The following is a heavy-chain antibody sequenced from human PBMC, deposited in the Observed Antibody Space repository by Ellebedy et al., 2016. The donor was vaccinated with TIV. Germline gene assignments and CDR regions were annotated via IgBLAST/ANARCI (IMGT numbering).Heavy chain of an antibody. D-gene: IGHD2-2*01. CDR1: GFAFSSYA. Sequence: GESLKISXAASGFAFSSYAMSWVRQAPGKGLEWVSMISGNGGTTHYADSVKGRFTISRDNSNDTLYLQMNSLRAEDTATYYCAEDGRYCSSTSCYGIRFDHWGQGTLVTVSS. J-gene: IGHJ4*02. CDR2: ISGNGGTT. V-gene: IGHV3-23*01. CDR3: AEDGRYCSSTSCYGIRFDH.